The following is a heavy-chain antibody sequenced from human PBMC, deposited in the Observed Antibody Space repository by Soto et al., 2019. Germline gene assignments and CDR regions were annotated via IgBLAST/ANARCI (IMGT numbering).Heavy chain of an antibody. CDR1: GFTFDDYA. D-gene: IGHD3-3*01. CDR3: AKDEYYDFWSGYRISN. Sequence: GGSLRLSCAASGFTFDDYAMHWVRQAPGKGLEWVSGISWNSGSIGYADSVKGRFTISRDNAKNSLYLQMNSLRAEDTALYYCAKDEYYDFWSGYRISNWGQGTLVTVSS. J-gene: IGHJ4*02. V-gene: IGHV3-9*01. CDR2: ISWNSGSI.